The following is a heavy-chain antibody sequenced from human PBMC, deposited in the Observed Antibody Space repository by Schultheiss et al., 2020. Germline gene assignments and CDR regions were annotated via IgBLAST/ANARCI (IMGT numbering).Heavy chain of an antibody. CDR1: GGSFSGYY. J-gene: IGHJ6*03. V-gene: IGHV4-34*01. D-gene: IGHD2-2*01. Sequence: SETLSLTCAVYGGSFSGYYWSWIRQPPGKGLEWIGEINHSGSTNYNPSLKSRVTISVDTSKNQFSLKLSSVTAADTAVYYCATDPIVVVPAALYYYYYYMDVWGKGTTVTVSS. CDR3: ATDPIVVVPAALYYYYYYMDV. CDR2: INHSGST.